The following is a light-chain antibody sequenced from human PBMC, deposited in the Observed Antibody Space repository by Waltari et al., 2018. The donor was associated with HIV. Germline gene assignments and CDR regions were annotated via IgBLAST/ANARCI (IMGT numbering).Light chain of an antibody. CDR1: SRDVGGYNY. J-gene: IGLJ2*01. V-gene: IGLV2-8*01. CDR3: SSYAGSNNLV. Sequence: QSALTQPPSASGSPGQSVTLSCTGTSRDVGGYNYVSWYQQRPGKAPKLMIYEVSKRPSGVPDRFSGSKSGNTASLTVSGLQAEDEADYYCSSYAGSNNLVFGGGTKLTVL. CDR2: EVS.